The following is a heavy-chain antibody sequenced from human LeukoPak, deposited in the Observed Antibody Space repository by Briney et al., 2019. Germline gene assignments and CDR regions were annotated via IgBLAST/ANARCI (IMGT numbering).Heavy chain of an antibody. V-gene: IGHV3-30*04. CDR3: ARTVVAAATWDDAFDI. CDR2: ISYDGSNK. Sequence: GGSLRLSCAASGFTFSSYAMHWVRQAPGKGLEWVAVISYDGSNKYYADSVKGRFTISRDNFKNTLYLQMNSLRAEDTAVYYCARTVVAAATWDDAFDIWGQGTMVTVSS. CDR1: GFTFSSYA. J-gene: IGHJ3*02. D-gene: IGHD2-15*01.